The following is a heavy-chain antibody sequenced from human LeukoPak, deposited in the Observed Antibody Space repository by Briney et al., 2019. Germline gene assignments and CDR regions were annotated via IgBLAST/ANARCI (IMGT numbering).Heavy chain of an antibody. Sequence: GGSLRLSCAASGFTFSDYYMSWLRQARGKGGEWVSYISSSSSYTNYADSVKGRFTISRDNAKNSLYLQMNSLRAEDTAVYYCARDLKGSGVFDYWGQGTLVTVSS. V-gene: IGHV3-11*06. D-gene: IGHD3-10*01. CDR3: ARDLKGSGVFDY. CDR2: ISSSSSYT. CDR1: GFTFSDYY. J-gene: IGHJ4*02.